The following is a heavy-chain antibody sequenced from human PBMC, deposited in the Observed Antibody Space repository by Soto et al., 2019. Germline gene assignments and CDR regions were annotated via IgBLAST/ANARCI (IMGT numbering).Heavy chain of an antibody. CDR2: MNPNSGET. D-gene: IGHD2-15*01. CDR3: ARVAVAARPRWYNWFDP. V-gene: IGHV1-8*01. J-gene: IGHJ5*02. Sequence: QEQLVQSGAEVKKPGASVKVSCKTSGYTFTDYDINWVRQATGQGLEWIGWMNPNSGETGYAHSFQGRVTMTRSPSLNTAYLELSSLRSEDTAVYYCARVAVAARPRWYNWFDPWGQGTLVTVSS. CDR1: GYTFTDYD.